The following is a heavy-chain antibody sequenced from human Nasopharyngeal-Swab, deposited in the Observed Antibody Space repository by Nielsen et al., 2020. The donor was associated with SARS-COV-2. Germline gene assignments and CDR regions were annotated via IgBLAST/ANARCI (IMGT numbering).Heavy chain of an antibody. CDR3: AKDISSGWKPAYYFDY. V-gene: IGHV3-9*01. Sequence: SLKISCAASGFTFDDYAMHWVRQAPGKGLEWVSGISWNSGSIGYADSVKGRFTISRDNAKNSLYLQMNSLRAEDTALYYCAKDISSGWKPAYYFDYWAREPWSSSPQ. CDR1: GFTFDDYA. J-gene: IGHJ4*02. CDR2: ISWNSGSI. D-gene: IGHD6-19*01.